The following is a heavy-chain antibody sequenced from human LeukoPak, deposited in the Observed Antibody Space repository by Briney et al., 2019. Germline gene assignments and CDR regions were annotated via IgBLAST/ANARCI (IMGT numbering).Heavy chain of an antibody. D-gene: IGHD5-12*01. CDR1: GGSISSSNW. CDR2: IYHSGST. CDR3: ASRSRGFSGYNADY. Sequence: SGTLSLTPAVSGGSISSSNWWTWVGQPPGKGLEWIGEIYHSGSTNYNPSIKSRVTKSVDKSKNQCSQKLSSVAAADTAVYDCASRSRGFSGYNADYWGQGTLVTVSS. J-gene: IGHJ4*02. V-gene: IGHV4-4*02.